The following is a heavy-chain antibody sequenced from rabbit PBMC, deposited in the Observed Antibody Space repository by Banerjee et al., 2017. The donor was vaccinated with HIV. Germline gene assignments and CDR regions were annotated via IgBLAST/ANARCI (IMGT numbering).Heavy chain of an antibody. CDR3: VRGGSYGSGWGDYGLDL. CDR2: IDPVFGTT. J-gene: IGHJ6*01. Sequence: QLVESGGGLVTLGGSLKLSCKASGIDFSTYGISWVRQAPGKGLEWIGYIDPVFGTTYYANWVNGRFTISSHNAQNTLYLQLNSLTAADTATYFCVRGGSYGSGWGDYGLDLWGQGTLVTVS. CDR1: GIDFSTYG. V-gene: IGHV1S7*01. D-gene: IGHD4-1*01.